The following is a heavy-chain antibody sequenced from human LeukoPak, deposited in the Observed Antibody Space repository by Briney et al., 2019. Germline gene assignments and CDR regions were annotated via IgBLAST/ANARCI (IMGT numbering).Heavy chain of an antibody. CDR1: GFTFNTYG. CDR3: AKDRGSYYYGLDV. Sequence: GRSLRLSCAASGFTFNTYGMNWVRQAPGKGLEWVAVTSYDGSNKYYADSVKGRFTISRDSSKSTLYLQMNSLSAEDTAVYFCAKDRGSYYYGLDVCGQGTTVTVS. V-gene: IGHV3-30*18. CDR2: TSYDGSNK. D-gene: IGHD2-15*01. J-gene: IGHJ6*02.